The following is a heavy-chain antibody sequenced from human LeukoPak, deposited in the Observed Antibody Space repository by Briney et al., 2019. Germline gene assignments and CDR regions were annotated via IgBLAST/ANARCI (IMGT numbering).Heavy chain of an antibody. CDR3: ARVGNIKVAGSKAYFGY. D-gene: IGHD5-12*01. Sequence: KPSETLSLTCTVSGGSISSSSYYWGWIRQPPGKGLEWIGSIYYSGSTYYNPSLKSRVTISVDTSKNQFSLKLSSVTAADTAVYYCARVGNIKVAGSKAYFGYWGQGTLVTVSS. CDR1: GGSISSSSYY. J-gene: IGHJ4*02. V-gene: IGHV4-39*07. CDR2: IYYSGST.